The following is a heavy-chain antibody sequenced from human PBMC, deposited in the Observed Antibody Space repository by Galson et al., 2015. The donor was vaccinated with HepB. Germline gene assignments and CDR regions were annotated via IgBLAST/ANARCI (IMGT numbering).Heavy chain of an antibody. CDR1: GFTFSSYS. CDR3: ARGLHYYDSRPGAFDI. Sequence: SLRLSCAASGFTFSSYSMNWVRQAPGKGLERVSYISSSSSTIYYADTVKGRFTISRDNAKNSLYLQMNSLRDEDTAVYYCARGLHYYDSRPGAFDIWGQGTMVTVSS. D-gene: IGHD3-22*01. V-gene: IGHV3-48*02. CDR2: ISSSSSTI. J-gene: IGHJ3*02.